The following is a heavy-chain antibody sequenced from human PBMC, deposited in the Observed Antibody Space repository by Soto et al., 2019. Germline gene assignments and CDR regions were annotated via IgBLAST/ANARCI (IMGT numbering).Heavy chain of an antibody. Sequence: PSETLPLTCTVSGDSVTNYFWSWMRQPPGKGLEWIGHIYHGGRTNYSPSLRSRVTMSLDSSKNQFSLNLSSVTAADTAVYFCARDPGYCTNGVCPIFDFWGQGLLVTVS. D-gene: IGHD2-8*01. CDR3: ARDPGYCTNGVCPIFDF. CDR2: IYHGGRT. J-gene: IGHJ4*02. V-gene: IGHV4-59*02. CDR1: GDSVTNYF.